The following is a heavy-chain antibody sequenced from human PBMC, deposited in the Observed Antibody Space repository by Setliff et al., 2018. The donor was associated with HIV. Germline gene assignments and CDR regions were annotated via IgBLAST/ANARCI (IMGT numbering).Heavy chain of an antibody. CDR1: GGSISSSSYY. V-gene: IGHV4-39*07. CDR3: ARVYYNLWSSYFWEHVQLDP. D-gene: IGHD3-3*01. CDR2: IYSGVTT. J-gene: IGHJ5*02. Sequence: SETLSLTCTVSGGSISSSSYYWGWIRQPPGKGLEWIGRIYSGVTTEYSPSLKSRVTISLDTSKNQFSLRLSSATAADTAVYYCARVYYNLWSSYFWEHVQLDPWGQGTRVTVSS.